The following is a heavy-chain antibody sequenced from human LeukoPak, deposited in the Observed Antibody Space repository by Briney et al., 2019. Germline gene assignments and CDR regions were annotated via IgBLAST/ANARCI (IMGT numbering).Heavy chain of an antibody. CDR1: GLTFSGNA. D-gene: IGHD5-18*01. J-gene: IGHJ4*02. CDR2: ISGSGGST. Sequence: GGSLRLSCAASGLTFSGNAITWVRQAPGKGLKWVSSISGSGGSTYYADSVKGRFTISRDNSKNTVYLQMSSLRAEDTAVYYCAKPRGYSYGEIDYWGQGTLVTVSS. V-gene: IGHV3-23*01. CDR3: AKPRGYSYGEIDY.